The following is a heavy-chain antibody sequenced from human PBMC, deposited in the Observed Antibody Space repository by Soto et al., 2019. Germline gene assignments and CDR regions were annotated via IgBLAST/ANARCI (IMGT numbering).Heavy chain of an antibody. CDR1: GFTVSNNY. CDR3: ARRPGGGGY. Sequence: EVQLVESGGGLIQPGGSLRLSCAVSGFTVSNNYMSWVRQAPGKGLEGVSVIYSGGYTAYGDSVKGRFTISRDNSKNTLIPQRNPLGPAAPALFYGARRPGGGGYWGQGTLVTVSS. CDR2: IYSGGYT. D-gene: IGHD3-10*01. J-gene: IGHJ4*02. V-gene: IGHV3-53*01.